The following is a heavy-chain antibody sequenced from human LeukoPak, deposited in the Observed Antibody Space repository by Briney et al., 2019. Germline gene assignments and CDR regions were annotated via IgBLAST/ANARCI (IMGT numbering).Heavy chain of an antibody. V-gene: IGHV3-48*03. J-gene: IGHJ4*02. CDR1: GYTFSSYE. D-gene: IGHD2-2*01. CDR2: ISSGGSTI. Sequence: GGSLRLSCAASGYTFSSYEMNWVRQAPGKGLEWVSYISSGGSTIYYADSVQGRFTISRDNSKNTLYLQMNSLRAEDTAVYYCAKGPGYCSSTSCPADYWGQGTLVTVSS. CDR3: AKGPGYCSSTSCPADY.